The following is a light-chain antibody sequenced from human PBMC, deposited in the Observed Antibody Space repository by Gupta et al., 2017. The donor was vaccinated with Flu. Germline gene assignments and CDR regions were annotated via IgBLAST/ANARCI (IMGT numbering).Light chain of an antibody. J-gene: IGKJ4*01. V-gene: IGKV3D-15*01. Sequence: ERATLSCRASQSVDSNLAWYQQKPGQAPRLLMYGSSTRASGIPARFSGSGSGTDFTLTISSLQSEDFAVYYCQQYNNWPPLTFGGGTKVEIK. CDR2: GSS. CDR3: QQYNNWPPLT. CDR1: QSVDSN.